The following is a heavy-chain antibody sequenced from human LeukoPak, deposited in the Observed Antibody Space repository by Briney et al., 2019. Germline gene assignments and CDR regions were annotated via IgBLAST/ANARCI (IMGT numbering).Heavy chain of an antibody. CDR3: AKNLGPVDY. V-gene: IGHV3-23*01. J-gene: IGHJ4*02. Sequence: GGSLRLSCAASGFTFNTYDMSWVRQAPGKGLEWVSAISGSGGSTYYADSVKGRFTISIDNSKNTLYLQMNSLRAEDTAVYYCAKNLGPVDYWGQGTLVTVSS. CDR2: ISGSGGST. CDR1: GFTFNTYD.